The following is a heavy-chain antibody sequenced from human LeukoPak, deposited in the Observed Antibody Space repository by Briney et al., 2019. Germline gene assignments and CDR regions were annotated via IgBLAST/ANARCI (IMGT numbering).Heavy chain of an antibody. Sequence: GGSLRLSCAASGFTFSTYAMSWVRQAPGKGLEWDSAISGSGGTTYNADSVKGRFTISRDNSKSTLYLQMNSLRAEDTALYYCAKSRSAYPRVDGFDMWGQGTMVTVSS. D-gene: IGHD3-3*01. J-gene: IGHJ3*02. CDR1: GFTFSTYA. CDR3: AKSRSAYPRVDGFDM. V-gene: IGHV3-23*01. CDR2: ISGSGGTT.